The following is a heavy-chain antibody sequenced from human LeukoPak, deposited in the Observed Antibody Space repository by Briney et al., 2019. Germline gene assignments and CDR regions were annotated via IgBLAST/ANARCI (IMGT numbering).Heavy chain of an antibody. D-gene: IGHD2-15*01. CDR3: ARDREPYCTGGTCYSTGDY. V-gene: IGHV3-21*06. J-gene: IGHJ4*02. CDR1: GFTFSSCS. CDR2: ISSSGSSI. Sequence: GGSLRLSCAVSGFTFSSCSMNWVRQAPGQGLEWVSSISSSGSSIYYADSVKGRFTISRDNAKNSLYLQMNSLRAEDTAVYYCARDREPYCTGGTCYSTGDYWGQGTLVTVSS.